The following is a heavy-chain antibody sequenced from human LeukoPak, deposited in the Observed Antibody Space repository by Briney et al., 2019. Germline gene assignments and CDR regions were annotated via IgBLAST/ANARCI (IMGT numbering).Heavy chain of an antibody. CDR2: INPNSGGT. V-gene: IGHV1-2*02. D-gene: IGHD3-22*01. Sequence: WASVKVSCKASGYTFTGYYMHWVRQAPGQGLEWMGWINPNSGGTNYAQKFQGRVTMTRDTSISTAYMELSRLRSDDTAVYYCARGLRSSYYYDSSGHSFDFWGQGTLVTVSS. CDR1: GYTFTGYY. J-gene: IGHJ4*02. CDR3: ARGLRSSYYYDSSGHSFDF.